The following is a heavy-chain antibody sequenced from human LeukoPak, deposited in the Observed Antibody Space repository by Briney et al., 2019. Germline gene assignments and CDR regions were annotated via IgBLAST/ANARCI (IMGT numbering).Heavy chain of an antibody. Sequence: SETLSLTCAVSGGSISSSNWWSWVRQPPGKGLEWIGEINHSGSTNYNPSLKSRVTISVDTSKNQFSLKLCSVTAADTAVYYCARHKGVQPGIAAADAFDIWGQGTMVTVSS. V-gene: IGHV4-4*02. J-gene: IGHJ3*02. D-gene: IGHD6-13*01. CDR2: INHSGST. CDR1: GGSISSSNW. CDR3: ARHKGVQPGIAAADAFDI.